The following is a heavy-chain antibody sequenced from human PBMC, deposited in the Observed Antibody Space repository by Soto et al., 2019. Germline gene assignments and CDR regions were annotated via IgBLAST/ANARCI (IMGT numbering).Heavy chain of an antibody. Sequence: QVQLEQSGAEVKKPGSSVKVSCKASGGTFNTFAISWVRQAPGQGLEWIGGIIPIFETANYAQRLQERLTLTADESTRTAYMELSRLTSYDTAIYFCATSTSSSWQNDYWGLGTLVVVSS. V-gene: IGHV1-69*01. CDR3: ATSTSSSWQNDY. CDR2: IIPIFETA. D-gene: IGHD6-13*01. CDR1: GGTFNTFA. J-gene: IGHJ4*02.